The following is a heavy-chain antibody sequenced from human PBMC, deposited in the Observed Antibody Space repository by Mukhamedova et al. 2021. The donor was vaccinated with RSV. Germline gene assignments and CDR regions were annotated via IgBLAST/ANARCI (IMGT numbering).Heavy chain of an antibody. Sequence: VRQAPGQGLEWMGGIIPTFGTENYAQKVQGRVKITADESTTTVYMALDSLTSEDTAVYYCAREAERYCIGGNCFDGFDIWGQGT. J-gene: IGHJ3*02. V-gene: IGHV1-69*01. CDR2: IIPTFGTE. D-gene: IGHD2-15*01. CDR3: AREAERYCIGGNCFDGFDI.